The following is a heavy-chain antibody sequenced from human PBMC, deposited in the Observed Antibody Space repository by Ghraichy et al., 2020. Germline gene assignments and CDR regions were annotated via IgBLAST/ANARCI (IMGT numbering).Heavy chain of an antibody. Sequence: SETLSLTCSVSGGSISSSSFFWGWIRQPPGKGLEWIGNVYSSGSTYYNPSLKSRVTISVDTSKNQFSLKLSSVTAADTAVYFCAAPGESSCSAGTDYFDCWGQGNLVTVSS. D-gene: IGHD3-16*01. J-gene: IGHJ4*02. CDR2: VYSSGST. V-gene: IGHV4-39*07. CDR3: AAPGESSCSAGTDYFDC. CDR1: GGSISSSSFF.